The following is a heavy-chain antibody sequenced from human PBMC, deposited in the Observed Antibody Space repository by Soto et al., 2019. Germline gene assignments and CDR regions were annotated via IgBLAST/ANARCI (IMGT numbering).Heavy chain of an antibody. CDR2: ISYDGSNK. CDR3: AKGPSRISSGEYFQH. V-gene: IGHV3-30*18. D-gene: IGHD3-10*01. Sequence: QMQLVESGGGVVQPGRSLRLSCAASGFTFSSYGMHWVRQAPGKGLEWVAVISYDGSNKYYADSVKGRFTISRDNSKNTLYLQMNSLRAEDTAVYYCAKGPSRISSGEYFQHWGQGTLVTVSS. J-gene: IGHJ1*01. CDR1: GFTFSSYG.